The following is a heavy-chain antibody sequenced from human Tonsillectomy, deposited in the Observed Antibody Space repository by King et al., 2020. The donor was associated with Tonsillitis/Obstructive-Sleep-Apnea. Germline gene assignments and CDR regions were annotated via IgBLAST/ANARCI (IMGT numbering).Heavy chain of an antibody. J-gene: IGHJ6*03. CDR1: GFTVSSNY. Sequence: VQLVESGGGLVQPGGSLRLSCAASGFTVSSNYMSWVRQAPGKGLEWVSVIYSGGSTYYAGSLKCSFTTSRENSKNTLYLQMNSLRAEDTAVYYCARLHYGDYVPFYYYYYYMDVWGKGTTVTVSS. CDR3: ARLHYGDYVPFYYYYYYMDV. D-gene: IGHD4-17*01. CDR2: IYSGGST. V-gene: IGHV3-66*04.